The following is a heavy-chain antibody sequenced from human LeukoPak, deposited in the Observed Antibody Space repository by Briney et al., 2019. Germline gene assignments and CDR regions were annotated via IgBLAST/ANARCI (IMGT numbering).Heavy chain of an antibody. D-gene: IGHD6-19*01. CDR2: IIPIFGTA. J-gene: IGHJ5*02. V-gene: IGHV1-69*05. CDR3: ARSVEAVAGMYNWFDP. CDR1: GGTFSSYA. Sequence: SVKVSCKASGGTFSSYAISWVRQAPGQGLELMGGIIPIFGTANYAQKFQGRVTITTDESTSTAYMELSSLRSEDTAVYYCARSVEAVAGMYNWFDPWGQGTLLTVSS.